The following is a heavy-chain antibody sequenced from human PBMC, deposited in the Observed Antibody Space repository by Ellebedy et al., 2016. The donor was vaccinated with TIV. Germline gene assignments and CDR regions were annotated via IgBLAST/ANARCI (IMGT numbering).Heavy chain of an antibody. J-gene: IGHJ4*02. CDR3: VKLDSSGFYYGRLDY. Sequence: GESLKISCAASGFTFIGHAMSWVRQTPGKGLEWVSGITAGGGSTHYVDSVKGRFTISRDNSKKTLYLQMNSLRAEDTAVYYCVKLDSSGFYYGRLDYWGQGTLVTVSS. V-gene: IGHV3-23*01. CDR1: GFTFIGHA. D-gene: IGHD3-22*01. CDR2: ITAGGGST.